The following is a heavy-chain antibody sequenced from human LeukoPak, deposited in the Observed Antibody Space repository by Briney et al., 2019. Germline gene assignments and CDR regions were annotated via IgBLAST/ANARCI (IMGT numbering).Heavy chain of an antibody. CDR1: GGTFSSYA. V-gene: IGHV1-69*06. D-gene: IGHD5-12*01. CDR2: IIPIFGTA. Sequence: SVKVSCKASGGTFSSYAISWVRQAPGQGLEWMGRIIPIFGTANYAQKFQGRVTITADKSTSTAYMELSSLRSEDTAAYYCATLRPNYYYYMDVWGKGTTVTVSS. J-gene: IGHJ6*03. CDR3: ATLRPNYYYYMDV.